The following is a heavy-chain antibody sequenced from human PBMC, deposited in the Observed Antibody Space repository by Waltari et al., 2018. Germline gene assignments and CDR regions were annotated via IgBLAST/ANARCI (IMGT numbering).Heavy chain of an antibody. CDR1: GGSFSGYS. V-gene: IGHV4-34*01. CDR2: INHSGST. J-gene: IGHJ4*02. Sequence: QVQLQQWGAGLLKPSETLSLTCAVYGGSFSGYSWSWIRQPPGKGLEWIGEINHSGSTNYNPSLKSRVTISVDTSKNQFSLKLSSVTAADTAVYYCARSWRNYDILTGYYKSGYFDYWGQGTLVTVSS. D-gene: IGHD3-9*01. CDR3: ARSWRNYDILTGYYKSGYFDY.